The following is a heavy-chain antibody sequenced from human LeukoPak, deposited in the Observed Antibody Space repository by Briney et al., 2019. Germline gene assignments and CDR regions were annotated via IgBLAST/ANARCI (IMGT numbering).Heavy chain of an antibody. CDR3: AKRGSTWDLDY. CDR1: AFTFSIYA. CDR2: VSYDGNTK. Sequence: GGSLRLSCTASAFTFSIYAMHWVRQAPGKGLEWMAVVSYDGNTKYYADSVRGRFTISRDNSENTLYLQMNSLRAEDTAVYYCAKRGSTWDLDYWGQGTLVTVSS. J-gene: IGHJ4*02. V-gene: IGHV3-33*06. D-gene: IGHD6-6*01.